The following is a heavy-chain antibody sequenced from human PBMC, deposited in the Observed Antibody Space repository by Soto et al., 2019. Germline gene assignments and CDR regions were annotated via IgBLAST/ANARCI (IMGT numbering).Heavy chain of an antibody. CDR1: GYTFTSYG. CDR3: ARDLPRNWNYGPLYYYYYGMDV. J-gene: IGHJ6*02. D-gene: IGHD1-7*01. CDR2: ISAYNGNT. V-gene: IGHV1-18*01. Sequence: QVQLVQSGAEVKKPGASVKVSCKASGYTFTSYGISWVRQAPGQGLEGMGWISAYNGNTNYAQKLQGRVTMTTDTSTSTAYMELRSLRSDDTAVYYCARDLPRNWNYGPLYYYYYGMDVWGQGTTVTVSS.